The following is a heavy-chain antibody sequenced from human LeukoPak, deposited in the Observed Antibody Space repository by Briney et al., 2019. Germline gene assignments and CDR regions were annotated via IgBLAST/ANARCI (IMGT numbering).Heavy chain of an antibody. V-gene: IGHV4-34*01. CDR1: GGSFSGYY. Sequence: SGTLSLTCAVYGGSFSGYYWSWIRQPPGKGLEWIGEINHSGSTNYNPSLKSRVTISVDTSKNQFSLKLSSVTAADTAVYYCARSIVVVPAAIYLWGQGTLVTVSS. CDR3: ARSIVVVPAAIYL. J-gene: IGHJ4*02. CDR2: INHSGST. D-gene: IGHD2-2*02.